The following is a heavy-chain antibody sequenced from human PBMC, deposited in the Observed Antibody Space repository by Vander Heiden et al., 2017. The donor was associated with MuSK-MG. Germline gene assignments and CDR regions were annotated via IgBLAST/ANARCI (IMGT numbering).Heavy chain of an antibody. Sequence: QVQQVESGGGVVQPGRSLRLSCAASGLPFSSHDMHWVRQAPGKGLECVALISYDGSNKYYADSVKGRFTISRDNSKNTLYLQMNSLRAEDTAMYYCAKEGVGATGNYFDYWGQGTLVTVSS. CDR3: AKEGVGATGNYFDY. J-gene: IGHJ4*02. CDR1: GLPFSSHD. CDR2: ISYDGSNK. D-gene: IGHD1-26*01. V-gene: IGHV3-30*18.